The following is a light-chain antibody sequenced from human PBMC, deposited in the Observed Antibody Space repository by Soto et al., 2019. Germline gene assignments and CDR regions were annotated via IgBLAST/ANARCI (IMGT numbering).Light chain of an antibody. V-gene: IGKV3-20*01. Sequence: EIVLTQSPGTLSLSPGERATLSCWASQSISSNYLAWYQQKPGQPRSLLISGSSSRAAGLRRRFSSSEYRKYISLTSSSLDAEAFALFYCQHYGSAPFTFGPGTKVDFK. CDR2: GSS. CDR3: QHYGSAPFT. CDR1: QSISSNY. J-gene: IGKJ3*01.